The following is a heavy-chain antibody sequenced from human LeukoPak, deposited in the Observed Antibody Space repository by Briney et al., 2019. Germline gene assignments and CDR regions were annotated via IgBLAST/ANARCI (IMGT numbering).Heavy chain of an antibody. CDR1: GYTFTSYG. CDR3: ARDHPHVEMATMYDY. Sequence: ASVKVSCKASGYTFTSYGISWVRQAPGQGLEWMGWISAYNGNTNYAQKLQGRVTMTTDTSTSTACMELRSLRSDDTAVYYCARDHPHVEMATMYDYWGQGTLVTVSS. D-gene: IGHD5-24*01. V-gene: IGHV1-18*01. J-gene: IGHJ4*02. CDR2: ISAYNGNT.